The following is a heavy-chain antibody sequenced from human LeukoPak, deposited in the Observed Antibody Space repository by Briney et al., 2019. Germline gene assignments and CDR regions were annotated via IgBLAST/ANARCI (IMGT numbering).Heavy chain of an antibody. CDR3: ASISSYYYYYYMDV. D-gene: IGHD6-6*01. J-gene: IGHJ6*03. V-gene: IGHV4-39*01. Sequence: SETLSLTCTVSGGSISSSSYYWGWISQPPGKGLDWTGSIYYSGSTYYNPSLTSRVTIAVDTSKNQFSLKLSSVTAADTAVYYCASISSYYYYYYMDVWGKGTTVTVSS. CDR2: IYYSGST. CDR1: GGSISSSSYY.